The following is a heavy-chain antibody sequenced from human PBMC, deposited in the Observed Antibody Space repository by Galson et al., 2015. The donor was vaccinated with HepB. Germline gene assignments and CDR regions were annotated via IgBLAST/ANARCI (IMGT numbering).Heavy chain of an antibody. V-gene: IGHV4-38-2*02. Sequence: SETLSLTCTVSGSSISSDYYWCWIRQPPVKGLEWIGSIFPSGTTYYNPSLKSRVTLSVDTSNNQFCLKLNSVTAADTAVYYCARALPRNIRYYYGSSGALIVPEYFQHWGQGTLVTVSS. J-gene: IGHJ1*01. CDR3: ARALPRNIRYYYGSSGALIVPEYFQH. CDR1: GSSISSDYY. D-gene: IGHD3-22*01. CDR2: IFPSGTT.